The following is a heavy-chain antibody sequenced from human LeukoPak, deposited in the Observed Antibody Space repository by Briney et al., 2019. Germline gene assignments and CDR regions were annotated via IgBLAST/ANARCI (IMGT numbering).Heavy chain of an antibody. CDR2: IYHSGST. CDR3: ASYYYGSGSYF. V-gene: IGHV4-38-2*02. Sequence: SETPSLTCTVSGYSISSGYYWGWIRQPPGEGLEWIGSIYHSGSTYYNPSLKSRVTISVDTSKNQFSLKLSSVTAADTAVYYCASYYYGSGSYFWGQGTLVTVSS. J-gene: IGHJ4*02. D-gene: IGHD3-10*01. CDR1: GYSISSGYY.